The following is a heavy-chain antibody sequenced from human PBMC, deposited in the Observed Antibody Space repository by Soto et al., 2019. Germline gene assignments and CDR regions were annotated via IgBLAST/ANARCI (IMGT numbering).Heavy chain of an antibody. CDR3: ARGPRYYESGVRFDP. CDR2: MNPNRGNT. Sequence: ASVKVSCKASGYTFTSYDINWVRQATGQGLEWMGWMNPNRGNTDYAQKFQGRVTMTRNTSISTVYMELSSLRSEDTAVYYCARGPRYYESGVRFDPWGQGTLVTVSS. J-gene: IGHJ5*02. CDR1: GYTFTSYD. D-gene: IGHD3-9*01. V-gene: IGHV1-8*01.